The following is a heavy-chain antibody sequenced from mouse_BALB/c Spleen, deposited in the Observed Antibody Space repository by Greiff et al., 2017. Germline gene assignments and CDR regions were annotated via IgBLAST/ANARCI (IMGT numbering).Heavy chain of an antibody. CDR3: ARGGKYGNYGYAMDY. D-gene: IGHD2-10*02. CDR1: GFTFSSYA. Sequence: EVNVVESGGGLVKPGGSLKLSCAASGFTFSSYAMSWVRQTPEKRLEWVASISSGGSTYYPDSVKGRFTISRDNARNILYLQMSSLRSEDTAMYYCARGGKYGNYGYAMDYWGQGTSVTVSA. J-gene: IGHJ4*01. CDR2: ISSGGST. V-gene: IGHV5-6-5*01.